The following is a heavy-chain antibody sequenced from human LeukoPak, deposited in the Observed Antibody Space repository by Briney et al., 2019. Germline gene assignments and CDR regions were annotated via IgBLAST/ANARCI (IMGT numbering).Heavy chain of an antibody. CDR2: IRSKAYGGTT. D-gene: IGHD3-3*01. J-gene: IGHJ1*01. Sequence: GGSLRLSCTASGFTFGDYAMSWVRQAPGKGLEWAGFIRSKAYGGTTEYALSVKGRFTISRDDSKSIAYLQMNSLKTEDTAVYYCTRYDFWSGYPLDWGQGTLVTVSS. V-gene: IGHV3-49*04. CDR1: GFTFGDYA. CDR3: TRYDFWSGYPLD.